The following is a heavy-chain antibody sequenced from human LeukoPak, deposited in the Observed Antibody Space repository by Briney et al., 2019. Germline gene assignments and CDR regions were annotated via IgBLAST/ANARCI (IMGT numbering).Heavy chain of an antibody. J-gene: IGHJ6*03. CDR1: GFTFSTYG. Sequence: GRSLTLTCAASGFTFSTYGIHCVSRAPGKGLEWVALIWYDGSDKYYLDSVKGRFTISRDNSKNTLYLQMNSLRAEDTAVYYCSKSRDIYYYYYYMDVWGKGTTVTDSS. CDR3: SKSRDIYYYYYYMDV. CDR2: IWYDGSDK. V-gene: IGHV3-33*06.